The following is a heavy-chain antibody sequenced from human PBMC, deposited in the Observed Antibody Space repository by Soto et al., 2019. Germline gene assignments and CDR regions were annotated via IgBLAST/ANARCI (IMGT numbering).Heavy chain of an antibody. D-gene: IGHD6-13*01. CDR2: ISAYNGNT. CDR1: VYTFTSYG. V-gene: IGHV1-18*01. Sequence: ASVKVSCKASVYTFTSYGISWVRQAPGQGLEWMGWISAYNGNTNYAQKLQGRVTMTTDTSTSTAYMELRSLRSDDTAVYYCARWKTDSSSWYSNRRYIDYWDQAPLVTAPQ. J-gene: IGHJ4*02. CDR3: ARWKTDSSSWYSNRRYIDY.